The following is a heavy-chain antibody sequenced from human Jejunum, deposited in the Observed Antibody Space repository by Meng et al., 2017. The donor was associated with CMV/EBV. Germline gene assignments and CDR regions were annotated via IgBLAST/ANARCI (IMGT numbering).Heavy chain of an antibody. CDR2: IRGYNGNT. CDR1: GYSFTRHG. CDR3: ARDPSNTSGWYAYSDY. D-gene: IGHD6-19*01. J-gene: IGHJ4*02. Sequence: VQQRRCGGEGKKPGGTGKVNCKASGYSFTRHGITWVGQAPGQGLEWMGWIRGYNGNTHYAQKLQGRVTMTTDTSTSTGYMELRSLRSNDTAVYYCARDPSNTSGWYAYSDYWGKGTLVTVSS. V-gene: IGHV1-18*04.